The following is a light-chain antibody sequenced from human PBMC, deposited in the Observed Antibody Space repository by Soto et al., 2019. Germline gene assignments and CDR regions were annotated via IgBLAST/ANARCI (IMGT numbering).Light chain of an antibody. Sequence: EFVLTQSPGTLSLSPGERATLSCRASQSVSSNVAWSQQIPGQTPRLLSYGPSTRATGIPVRFRGSGSGTEFTLPITSLQTEDCSVHYCPQYHDGSYTFGHGTKVDIK. J-gene: IGKJ2*01. CDR1: QSVSSN. V-gene: IGKV3-15*01. CDR2: GPS. CDR3: PQYHDGSYT.